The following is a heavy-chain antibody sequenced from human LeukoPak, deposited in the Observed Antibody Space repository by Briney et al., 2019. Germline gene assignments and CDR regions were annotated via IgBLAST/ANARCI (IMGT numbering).Heavy chain of an antibody. J-gene: IGHJ4*02. Sequence: GGSLRLSCAASGFSFSDYSMTWVRQAPGKGLDWVAYIRGSGTTIYYADSVKGRFTISRDNAKNTLYLQMNSLRAEDTAVYYCAKRYGGYEIGLDYWGQGTLVSVSS. V-gene: IGHV3-48*01. CDR2: IRGSGTTI. CDR3: AKRYGGYEIGLDY. D-gene: IGHD5-12*01. CDR1: GFSFSDYS.